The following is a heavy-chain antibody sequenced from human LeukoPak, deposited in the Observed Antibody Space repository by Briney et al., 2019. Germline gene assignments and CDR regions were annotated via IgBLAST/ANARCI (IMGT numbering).Heavy chain of an antibody. CDR1: GFTFISYS. Sequence: GSLRLSCAASGFTFISYSMNWVRQAPGKGLEWVSSISNSSSYIYYADSVKGRFTISRDNAKNSLYLQMNSLRAEDTAVYYCAREPEDTGFDYWGQGTLVTVSS. J-gene: IGHJ4*02. CDR2: ISNSSSYI. D-gene: IGHD1-14*01. CDR3: AREPEDTGFDY. V-gene: IGHV3-21*01.